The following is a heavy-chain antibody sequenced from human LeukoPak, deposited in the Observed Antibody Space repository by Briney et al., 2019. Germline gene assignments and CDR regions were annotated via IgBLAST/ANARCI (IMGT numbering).Heavy chain of an antibody. V-gene: IGHV4-31*03. CDR1: GGSISSGGYS. J-gene: IGHJ6*02. D-gene: IGHD3-10*01. CDR2: IYYSGST. CDR3: AREPLAMVRGVPPRYYYGMDV. Sequence: SQTLSLTCTVSGGSISSGGYSWSWIRQHPGKGLEWIGYIYYSGSTYYNPSLKSRVTISVDTSKNQFSLKLSSVTAADTAVYYCAREPLAMVRGVPPRYYYGMDVWGQGTTVTVSS.